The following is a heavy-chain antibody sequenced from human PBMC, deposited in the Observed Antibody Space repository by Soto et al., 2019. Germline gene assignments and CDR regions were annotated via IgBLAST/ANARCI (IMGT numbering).Heavy chain of an antibody. CDR2: IYYSGST. V-gene: IGHV4-59*08. CDR1: GGSISSYY. J-gene: IGHJ3*02. D-gene: IGHD3-9*01. Sequence: SETLSLTCTVSGGSISSYYWSWIRQPPGKGLEWIGYIYYSGSTNYNPSLKSRVTISVETSKNQFSLKLSSVTAADTAVYYCARHRYDILTGYYKRSEDAFDIWGQGTMVTVSS. CDR3: ARHRYDILTGYYKRSEDAFDI.